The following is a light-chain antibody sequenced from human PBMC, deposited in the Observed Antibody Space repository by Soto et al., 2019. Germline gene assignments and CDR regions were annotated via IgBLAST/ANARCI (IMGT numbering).Light chain of an antibody. CDR2: EVS. V-gene: IGLV2-14*01. CDR1: SSDVGGYNY. CDR3: SSFSSTSTIV. J-gene: IGLJ2*01. Sequence: QSALTQPASVSGSPGQSITISCIGSSSDVGGYNYVSWYQHHPGRVPKPMIFEVSDRPSGVSSRFSGSKSGNTAYLTISGLQAEDEADYYCSSFSSTSTIVFGGGTKGTVL.